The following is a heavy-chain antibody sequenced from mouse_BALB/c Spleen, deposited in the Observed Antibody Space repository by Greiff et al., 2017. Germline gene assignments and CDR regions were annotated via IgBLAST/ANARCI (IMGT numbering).Heavy chain of an antibody. CDR1: GYTFTSYL. J-gene: IGHJ2*01. D-gene: IGHD2-3*01. V-gene: IGHV1S22*01. CDR2: IYPCSGST. CDR3: TRQSSIDGYFYYFDY. Sequence: LQQPGSELVRPGASVKLSCKASGYTFTSYLMHWVKQRPGQGLEWIGNIYPCSGSTNYDEKFKSKATLTVDTSSSTAYMQLSSLTSEDSAVYYCTRQSSIDGYFYYFDYWGQGTTLTVSS.